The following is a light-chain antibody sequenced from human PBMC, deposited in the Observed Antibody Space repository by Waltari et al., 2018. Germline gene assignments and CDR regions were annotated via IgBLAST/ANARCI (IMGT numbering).Light chain of an antibody. CDR1: QSLVHSDENTY. CDR2: KVS. CDR3: MQGTHWPYT. V-gene: IGKV2-30*02. J-gene: IGKJ2*01. Sequence: DVVMTQSPLSLPVTLGQPASTSSRSSQSLVHSDENTYLNWFQQRPGQSPRRLIYKVSNRDSGVPDRFSGSGSGTDFTLKISRVEAEDVGVYYCMQGTHWPYTFGQGTKLQIK.